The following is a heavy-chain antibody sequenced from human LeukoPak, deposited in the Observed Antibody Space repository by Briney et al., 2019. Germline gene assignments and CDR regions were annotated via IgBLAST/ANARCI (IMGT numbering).Heavy chain of an antibody. J-gene: IGHJ4*02. CDR1: GYTFTSYD. Sequence: ASVKVSCKASGYTFTSYDINWVRQATGQGLEWMGWISAYNGNTNYAQKLQGRVTLTRDTSITTAFMELSSLRSEDTAVYYCARSLGEDLEAPSVWGQGTLVTVSS. CDR3: ARSLGEDLEAPSV. CDR2: ISAYNGNT. D-gene: IGHD5/OR15-5a*01. V-gene: IGHV1-8*03.